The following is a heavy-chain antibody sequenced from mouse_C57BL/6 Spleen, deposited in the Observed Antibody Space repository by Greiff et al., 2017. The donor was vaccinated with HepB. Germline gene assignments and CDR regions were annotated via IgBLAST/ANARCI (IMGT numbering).Heavy chain of an antibody. D-gene: IGHD1-1*01. Sequence: DVMLVESGGGLVKPGGSLKLSCAASGFTFSSYAMSWVRQTPEKRLEWVATISDGGSYTYYPDNVKGRFTISRDNAKNNLYLRMSHLKSEDTAMYYCARDYYGSRAWFAYWGQGTLVTVSA. CDR3: ARDYYGSRAWFAY. J-gene: IGHJ3*01. CDR1: GFTFSSYA. CDR2: ISDGGSYT. V-gene: IGHV5-4*01.